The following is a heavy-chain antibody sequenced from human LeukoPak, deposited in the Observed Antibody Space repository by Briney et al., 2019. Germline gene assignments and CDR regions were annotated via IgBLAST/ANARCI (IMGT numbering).Heavy chain of an antibody. J-gene: IGHJ5*02. Sequence: GGSLRLSCAVSGFAVSSNYVSWVRQAPGKGLEWVSVVYSTGTTFYADSVKGRFITSRDNSKNTVYLQMNGLRPEDTAVYYCARDRGPGWFDPWGQGTLVTVSS. CDR2: VYSTGTT. CDR3: ARDRGPGWFDP. D-gene: IGHD3-10*01. CDR1: GFAVSSNY. V-gene: IGHV3-66*03.